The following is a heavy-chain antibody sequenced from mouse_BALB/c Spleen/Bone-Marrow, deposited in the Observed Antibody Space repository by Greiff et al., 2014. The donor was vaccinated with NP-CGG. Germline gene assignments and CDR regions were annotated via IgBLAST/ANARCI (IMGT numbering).Heavy chain of an antibody. CDR1: GYSFTGYT. V-gene: IGHV1-18*01. J-gene: IGHJ1*01. Sequence: VHVKQSGPELVKPGASMKISCKASGYSFTGYTMNWVKQSHGKNLEWIGLINPYNGGTSYNQKFKGKATLTVDKLSSTAYMELLSLTSEDSAVYYCAGEVRPHWYFDVWGAGTTVTVSS. CDR3: AGEVRPHWYFDV. CDR2: INPYNGGT. D-gene: IGHD2-14*01.